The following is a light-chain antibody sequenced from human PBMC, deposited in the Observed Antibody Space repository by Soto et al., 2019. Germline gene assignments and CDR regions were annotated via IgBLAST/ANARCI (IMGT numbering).Light chain of an antibody. V-gene: IGLV1-40*01. Sequence: QSVLTQPPSVSGAPGQRVTMSCTGSSSNIGAGYDVHWFQHLPGTAPKLLIYGNINRLSGVPDRFSGSKSGTSASLVITGLQAEDEADYYCQSYDSSLSAWVFGGGTKLTVL. CDR2: GNI. CDR1: SSNIGAGYD. J-gene: IGLJ3*02. CDR3: QSYDSSLSAWV.